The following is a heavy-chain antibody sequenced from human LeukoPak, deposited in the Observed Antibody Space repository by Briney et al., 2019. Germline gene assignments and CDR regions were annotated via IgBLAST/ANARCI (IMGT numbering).Heavy chain of an antibody. J-gene: IGHJ5*02. CDR2: ISNDGRNT. CDR3: ARGPNYDFWSGYYT. Sequence: GGSLRLSCAASGFTFSTYAMHWVRQAPGKGLEWVAAISNDGRNTYYADSVKGRFTVSRDNSKTTLYLQMNSLRVEDTAVYYCARGPNYDFWSGYYTWGRETLVTVSS. D-gene: IGHD3-3*01. CDR1: GFTFSTYA. V-gene: IGHV3-30*04.